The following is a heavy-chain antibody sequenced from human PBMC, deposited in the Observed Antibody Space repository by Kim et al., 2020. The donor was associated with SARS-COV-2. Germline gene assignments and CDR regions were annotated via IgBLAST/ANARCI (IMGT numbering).Heavy chain of an antibody. J-gene: IGHJ4*02. CDR1: GFTFSSYS. CDR3: ARSSRPSRYSSGWFYFDY. D-gene: IGHD6-19*01. V-gene: IGHV3-21*01. Sequence: GGSLRLSCAASGFTFSSYSMNWVRQAPGKGLEWVSSISSSSSYIYYADSVKGRFTISRDNAKNSLYLQMNSLRAEDTAVYYCARSSRPSRYSSGWFYFDYWGQGTLVTVSS. CDR2: ISSSSSYI.